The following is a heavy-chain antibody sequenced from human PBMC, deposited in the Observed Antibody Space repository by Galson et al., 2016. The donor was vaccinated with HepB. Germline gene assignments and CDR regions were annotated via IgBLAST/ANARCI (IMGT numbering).Heavy chain of an antibody. V-gene: IGHV3-21*01. CDR1: GFTFSRYT. J-gene: IGHJ3*01. D-gene: IGHD5-12*01. CDR3: ARESSGYDYDFDL. CDR2: ISPSSTYI. Sequence: SLRLSCAASGFTFSRYTLNWVRRAPGKGLEWVSSISPSSTYIYYSDSMKGRFTIFRDNAKKSLYLQMSSLRADDTAIYYCARESSGYDYDFDLWGPGTMVTVSS.